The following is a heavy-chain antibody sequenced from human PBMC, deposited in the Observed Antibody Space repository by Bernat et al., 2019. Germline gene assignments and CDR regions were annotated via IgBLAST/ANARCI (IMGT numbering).Heavy chain of an antibody. Sequence: EVQLVESGGGLVQPGGSLRLSCAASGFTFSSYWMHWVRQAPGKGLVWVSRINSDGSSTSYADSVKGRFTISRDNAKNTLYLQMNSLRAEDTAVYYCARDLVIPTYYDCWSGYYQAGYYGMDVWGQGTTVTVSS. CDR3: ARDLVIPTYYDCWSGYYQAGYYGMDV. D-gene: IGHD3-3*01. J-gene: IGHJ6*02. CDR2: INSDGSST. CDR1: GFTFSSYW. V-gene: IGHV3-74*01.